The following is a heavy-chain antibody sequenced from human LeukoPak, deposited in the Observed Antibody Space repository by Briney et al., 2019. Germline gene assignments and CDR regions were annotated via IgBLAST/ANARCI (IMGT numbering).Heavy chain of an antibody. V-gene: IGHV1-69*13. D-gene: IGHD2-2*01. CDR1: GGTFSSYA. J-gene: IGHJ5*02. CDR2: IIPIFGTA. CDR3: AVTIVVVPAASDNWFDP. Sequence: SVKVSCKASGGTFSSYAISWVRQAPGQGLEWMGGIIPIFGTANYAQKFQGRVTITADESTSTAYMELSSLRSEDTAVYYCAVTIVVVPAASDNWFDPWGQGTLVTVSS.